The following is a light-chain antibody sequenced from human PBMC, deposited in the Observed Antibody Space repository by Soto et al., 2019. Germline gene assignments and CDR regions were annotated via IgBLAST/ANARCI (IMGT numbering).Light chain of an antibody. CDR3: QQYDNWPPGT. V-gene: IGKV3-15*01. Sequence: EIVMTQSPATLSVSPGERATLSCRARQSVSSNLAWYQQKPGQAPRLLIYGASIRATGIPARFSGSGSGTEFTLTISSLQSEDFAVYYCQQYDNWPPGTFGQGTNVEIK. CDR2: GAS. CDR1: QSVSSN. J-gene: IGKJ1*01.